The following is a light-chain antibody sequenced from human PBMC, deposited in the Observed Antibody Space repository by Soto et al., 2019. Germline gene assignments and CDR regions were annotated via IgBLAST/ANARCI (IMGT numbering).Light chain of an antibody. CDR3: GTWDSRLSAVV. J-gene: IGLJ3*02. CDR1: SSNIGSRS. CDR2: ENN. Sequence: QSVLTQPPSVSAAPGQKVTISCTGSSSNIGSRSVSWYQQLPGTAPKLLIYENNLRPSGIPDRFSGSKSGTSASLGITGLQTGDEADYYCGTWDSRLSAVVFGGGTKLTVL. V-gene: IGLV1-51*02.